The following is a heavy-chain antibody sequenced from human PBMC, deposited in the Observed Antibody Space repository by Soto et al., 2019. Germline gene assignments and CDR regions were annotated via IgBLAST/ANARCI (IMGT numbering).Heavy chain of an antibody. CDR1: GGSISSYY. V-gene: IGHV4-59*08. CDR2: NYYSGGT. CDR3: ARRGSSGSWFDP. D-gene: IGHD6-19*01. Sequence: SETLSLTCPASGGSISSYYWSWIRQPPGKGLEWIGYNYYSGGTNYNPSLKSRVTISVDTSKNQFSLKLSSVTAAVSAVYYCARRGSSGSWFDPWGQGTLVTVSS. J-gene: IGHJ5*02.